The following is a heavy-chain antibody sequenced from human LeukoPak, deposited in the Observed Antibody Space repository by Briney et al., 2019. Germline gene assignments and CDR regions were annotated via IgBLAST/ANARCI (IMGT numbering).Heavy chain of an antibody. CDR3: ARSTVAGTRKVDY. D-gene: IGHD6-19*01. CDR1: GGSISSSTYY. V-gene: IGHV4-39*01. J-gene: IGHJ4*02. CDR2: IYYSGST. Sequence: PSETLSLTCTVSGGSISSSTYYWGWIRQPPGKGPEWIGSIYYSGSTYYNPSLRSRVTISVDTSKNQFSLRLSSVTAADTAVYYCARSTVAGTRKVDYWGQGTLVTVSS.